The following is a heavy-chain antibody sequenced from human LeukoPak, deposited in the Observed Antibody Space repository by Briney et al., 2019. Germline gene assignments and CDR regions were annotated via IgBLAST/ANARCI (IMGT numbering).Heavy chain of an antibody. D-gene: IGHD3-22*01. Sequence: SETLSLTCAVYGGSFSGYYWSWIRQPPGKGLEWIGEINHSGSTNYNPSLKSRVTISVDTSKNQFSLELSSVTAADTAVYYCARVNYYDSSGSPEGYAFDIWGQGTMVTVSS. V-gene: IGHV4-34*01. CDR3: ARVNYYDSSGSPEGYAFDI. CDR1: GGSFSGYY. CDR2: INHSGST. J-gene: IGHJ3*02.